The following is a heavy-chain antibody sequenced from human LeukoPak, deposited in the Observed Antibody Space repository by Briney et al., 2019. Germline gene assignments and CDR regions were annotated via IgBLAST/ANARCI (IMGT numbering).Heavy chain of an antibody. J-gene: IGHJ3*02. D-gene: IGHD3-10*01. V-gene: IGHV1-69*13. CDR3: SQGRSPYGAFDI. CDR2: IIPIFGTA. Sequence: GASVKVSCKASGGTFSSYAISWVRQAPGQGLEWMGGIIPIFGTANYAQKFQGRVTITADESTSTAYMELSSLRSEDTAVYYCSQGRSPYGAFDIWGQGTMVTVSS. CDR1: GGTFSSYA.